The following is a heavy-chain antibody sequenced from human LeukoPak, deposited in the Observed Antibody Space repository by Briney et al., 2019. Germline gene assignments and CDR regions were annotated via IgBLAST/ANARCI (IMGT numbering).Heavy chain of an antibody. D-gene: IGHD3-22*01. CDR2: INPNSGGT. Sequence: ASVTVSFKSSGYTFTVYYMHWVRQAPGQGLEWMGWINPNSGGTNYAQKFQGRVTMTRDTSISTAYMELSRLRSDDTAVYYCARFRFDYYDSSGTSNWFDPWGQGTLVTVSS. CDR1: GYTFTVYY. J-gene: IGHJ5*02. V-gene: IGHV1-2*02. CDR3: ARFRFDYYDSSGTSNWFDP.